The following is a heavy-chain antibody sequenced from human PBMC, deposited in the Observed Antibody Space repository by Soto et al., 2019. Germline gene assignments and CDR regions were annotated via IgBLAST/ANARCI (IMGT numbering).Heavy chain of an antibody. Sequence: GGSLRLSCAASGFTFSSYAMSWVRQAPGKGLEWVPAISGSGGSTYYADSVKGRFTISRDNSKNTLYLQMNSLRAEDTAVYYCAKRHYGDYGEFDYWGQGTLVTVSS. CDR1: GFTFSSYA. D-gene: IGHD4-17*01. V-gene: IGHV3-23*01. CDR3: AKRHYGDYGEFDY. J-gene: IGHJ4*02. CDR2: ISGSGGST.